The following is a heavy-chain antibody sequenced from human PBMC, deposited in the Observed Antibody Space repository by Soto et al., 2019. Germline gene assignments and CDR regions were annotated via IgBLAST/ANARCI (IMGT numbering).Heavy chain of an antibody. CDR3: ASETVLGTDNWFDP. D-gene: IGHD6-13*01. V-gene: IGHV4-4*07. Sequence: QVQLQESGPGLVKPSETLSLTCTVSGGSFTTYYWNWIRQPAGKRLEWIGRLYTSGNTKYNPSLTSRLTMSLDTSKRQFSLKLSSVTAADTAIYYCASETVLGTDNWFDPWGQGILVTVSS. CDR1: GGSFTTYY. CDR2: LYTSGNT. J-gene: IGHJ5*02.